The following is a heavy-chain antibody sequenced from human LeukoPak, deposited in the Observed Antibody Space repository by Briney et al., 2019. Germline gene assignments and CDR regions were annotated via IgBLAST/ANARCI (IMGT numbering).Heavy chain of an antibody. CDR3: ARGGLYYGSGSYGDY. CDR2: ISHSGST. CDR1: GGSFSCYY. D-gene: IGHD3-10*01. V-gene: IGHV4-34*01. J-gene: IGHJ4*02. Sequence: SETVSLTCAVYGGSFSCYYWSWIRQPPGKGLEWIGEISHSGSTNYNPSLKSRVTISVDTSKNQFSLKLSSVTAADTAVYYCARGGLYYGSGSYGDYWGQGTLVSVSS.